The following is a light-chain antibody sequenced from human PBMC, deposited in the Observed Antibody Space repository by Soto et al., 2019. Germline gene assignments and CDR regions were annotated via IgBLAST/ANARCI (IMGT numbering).Light chain of an antibody. CDR2: GAS. V-gene: IGKV3-20*01. J-gene: IGKJ5*01. CDR3: QQSGNSPLT. Sequence: EIVLKQSPGTLSLSTGERATLSCRASQSVSSTYLAWYQQKPGQAPRLLLYGASSRATGIPDRFSGSGSGTDFTLTISRLEPEDFAVYFCQQSGNSPLTFGQGTRLEIK. CDR1: QSVSSTY.